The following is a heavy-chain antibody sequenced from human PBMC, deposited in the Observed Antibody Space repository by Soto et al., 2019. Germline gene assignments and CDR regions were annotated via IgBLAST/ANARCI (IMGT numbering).Heavy chain of an antibody. CDR1: GFTFSSYG. Sequence: QVQLVESGGGVVQPGRSLRLSCASSGFTFSSYGMHWVRQAPGKGLEWVAVIWYDGSNKYYADSVKGRFTISRDNSKNTLYLQMNRLRAEDTAVYYCARDWLHLDYWGKGTLVTVSS. CDR2: IWYDGSNK. CDR3: ARDWLHLDY. V-gene: IGHV3-33*01. J-gene: IGHJ4*02. D-gene: IGHD6-19*01.